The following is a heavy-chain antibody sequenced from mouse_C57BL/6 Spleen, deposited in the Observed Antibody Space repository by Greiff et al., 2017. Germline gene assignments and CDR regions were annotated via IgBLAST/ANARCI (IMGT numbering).Heavy chain of an antibody. J-gene: IGHJ2*01. D-gene: IGHD4-1*01. CDR1: GFTFSDYY. CDR3: ARAHWERNYFDY. V-gene: IGHV5-16*01. Sequence: EVKLMASEGGLVQPGCSMKLSCTASGFTFSDYYMAWVRQVPEKGLEWVANINYDGSSTYYLDSLKSRFIISRDNAKNILYLQMSSLKSEDTATYYYARAHWERNYFDYWGQGTTLTVSS. CDR2: INYDGSST.